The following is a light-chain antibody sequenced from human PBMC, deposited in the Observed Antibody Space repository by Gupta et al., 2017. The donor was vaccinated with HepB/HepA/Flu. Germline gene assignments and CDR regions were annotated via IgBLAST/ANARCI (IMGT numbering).Light chain of an antibody. V-gene: IGKV1-39*01. CDR1: QSISSY. CDR2: AAS. Sequence: IQMTQCPSSLSASVGDRVTITCRASQSISSYLNWYQQKPGKAPNLLIYAASNLQSVAPSRFSGGGYGTDFTLTISSLQPEDFATYYCQQSHSLPQTFGQGTKLEIK. J-gene: IGKJ2*01. CDR3: QQSHSLPQT.